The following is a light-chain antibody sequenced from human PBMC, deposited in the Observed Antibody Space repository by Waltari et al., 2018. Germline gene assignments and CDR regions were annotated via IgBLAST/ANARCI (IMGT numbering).Light chain of an antibody. Sequence: EIVLTQAPATLSFSPGDRATLSCRASQSIQTFLAWYQQKPGQAPRLPIYNSSLRASGVPVRFSCSWSGTDFTLPIRHPEAWDFAFYFCQHRDNWLFTFGPGTKVEIK. J-gene: IGKJ3*01. CDR1: QSIQTF. CDR2: NSS. V-gene: IGKV3-11*01. CDR3: QHRDNWLFT.